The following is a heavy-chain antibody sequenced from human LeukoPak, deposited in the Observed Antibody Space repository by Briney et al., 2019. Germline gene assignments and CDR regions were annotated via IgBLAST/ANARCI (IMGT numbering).Heavy chain of an antibody. CDR2: IIPIFGTA. Sequence: SVKVSCKASGGTFSSYAISWVRQAPGQGLEWMGGIIPIFGTANYAQKFQGRVTITTDESTSTAYMELSSLRSEDTAVYYCTVRYNWNGVDYWGQGTLVTVSS. J-gene: IGHJ4*02. V-gene: IGHV1-69*05. CDR1: GGTFSSYA. D-gene: IGHD1-1*01. CDR3: TVRYNWNGVDY.